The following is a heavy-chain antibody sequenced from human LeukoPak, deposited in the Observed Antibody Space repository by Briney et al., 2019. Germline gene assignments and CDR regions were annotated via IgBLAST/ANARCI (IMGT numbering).Heavy chain of an antibody. CDR2: INPSGTGT. CDR3: ATDHSMANTAWWFDP. D-gene: IGHD5-24*01. Sequence: ASVKVSCKASGYTFTSCGISWVRQAPGQGLEWMGVINPSGTGTSYAQKFQGRITMSRDTSTSTVYMELSSLRSEDTAFYYCATDHSMANTAWWFDPWGQGTLVTVSS. J-gene: IGHJ5*02. V-gene: IGHV1-46*01. CDR1: GYTFTSCG.